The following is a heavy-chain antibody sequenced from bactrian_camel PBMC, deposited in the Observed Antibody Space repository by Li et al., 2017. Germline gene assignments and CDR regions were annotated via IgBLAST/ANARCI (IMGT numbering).Heavy chain of an antibody. CDR2: IDDDGRR. V-gene: IGHV3S53*01. Sequence: HVQLVESGGGSVQAGGSLRLSCAASGDVDTIYCMAWFRQLPGKEREAVATIDDDGRRSYTDSVKGRFTISRDRDKRMIYLQMDNLKPEDTAMYYCAASTSFGGSWFSQKRYLYWGQGTQVTVS. D-gene: IGHD6*01. CDR3: AASTSFGGSWFSQKRYLY. CDR1: GDVDTIYC. J-gene: IGHJ4*01.